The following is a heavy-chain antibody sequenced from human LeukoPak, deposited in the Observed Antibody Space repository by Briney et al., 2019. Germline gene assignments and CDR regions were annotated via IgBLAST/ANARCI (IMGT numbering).Heavy chain of an antibody. J-gene: IGHJ4*02. CDR2: MYPGGSDI. CDR1: GYSFSNYY. Sequence: GESLKISCKGSGYSFSNYYIDWVRQMPGKGLEWMGVMYPGGSDIRYSPSFQGQVTISADKSIDTAYLQWSGLKASDSGMYYRASRTGSYYPFDSWGQGTLVTVSS. CDR3: ASRTGSYYPFDS. D-gene: IGHD1-26*01. V-gene: IGHV5-51*01.